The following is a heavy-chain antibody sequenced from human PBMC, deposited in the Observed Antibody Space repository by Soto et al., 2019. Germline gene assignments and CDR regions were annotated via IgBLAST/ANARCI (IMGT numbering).Heavy chain of an antibody. J-gene: IGHJ4*02. CDR1: GYTFTSYY. V-gene: IGHV1-46*01. CDR2: INPSGGST. CDR3: AYGDYGDGVDY. D-gene: IGHD4-17*01. Sequence: WASVKVSCKASGYTFTSYYMHWVRQAPGQGLEWMGIINPSGGSTSYAQKFQGRVNMTRDTSTSTVYMELSSLRSEDTAVYYCAYGDYGDGVDYWGQGTLVTVSS.